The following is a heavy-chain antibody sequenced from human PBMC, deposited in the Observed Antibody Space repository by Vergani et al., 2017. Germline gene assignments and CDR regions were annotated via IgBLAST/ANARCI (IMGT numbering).Heavy chain of an antibody. CDR1: GFTFSNSA. V-gene: IGHV3-23*01. CDR3: AREERSNTSPFVGD. D-gene: IGHD2/OR15-2a*01. CDR2: ISGHGDRT. Sequence: EVHLLESGGGQVEAGGSLRLSCVASGFTFSNSAMSWVRQTSGKGLEWVSAISGHGDRTYYAYSVKGRFTISRDNSKNTVYLQMNSLKAEDRATYYCAREERSNTSPFVGDWGQGTLVTV. J-gene: IGHJ4*02.